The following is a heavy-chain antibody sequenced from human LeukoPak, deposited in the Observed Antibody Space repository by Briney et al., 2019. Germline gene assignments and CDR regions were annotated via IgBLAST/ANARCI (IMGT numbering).Heavy chain of an antibody. J-gene: IGHJ5*02. CDR1: GGSISSYY. Sequence: SETLSLTCTVSGGSISSYYWSWIRQPPGKGLEWIGYIYYSGSTNYNPSLKSRVTISVDTSKNQFSLKLSSVTAADTAVYYCARDYGDQGWFGPWGQGTLVTVSS. CDR2: IYYSGST. D-gene: IGHD4-17*01. CDR3: ARDYGDQGWFGP. V-gene: IGHV4-59*01.